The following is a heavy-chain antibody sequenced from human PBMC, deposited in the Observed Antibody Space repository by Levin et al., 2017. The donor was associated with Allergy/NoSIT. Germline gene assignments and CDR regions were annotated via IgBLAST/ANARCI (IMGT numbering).Heavy chain of an antibody. J-gene: IGHJ2*01. CDR3: ARTCGSPGRCDGLRWHIDR. CDR2: IDWDDEK. V-gene: IGHV2-70*04. Sequence: QTLSLTCSFSGFSLSTNGMRVSWIRQAPGRALEWLARIDWDDEKFYSTSLKTRLTITKGTPNDHAVFTMTNMYPVDTATYYCARTCGSPGRCDGLRWHIDRWGRGSPVIVSS. CDR1: GFSLSTNGMR. D-gene: IGHD2-15*01.